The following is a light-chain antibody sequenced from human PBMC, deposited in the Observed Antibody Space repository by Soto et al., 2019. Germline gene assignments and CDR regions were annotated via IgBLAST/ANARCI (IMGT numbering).Light chain of an antibody. CDR1: SSDIGSYDF. J-gene: IGLJ2*01. Sequence: QSALTQPASVSGSPGQSITISCTGSSSDIGSYDFVSWYQQYPGKAPKLAIFEVNKRHSGISDRFSGAKAGNTASLTISGLQADDEAVYYCCAYAGSSILVFGGGTKLTVL. V-gene: IGLV2-23*02. CDR3: CAYAGSSILV. CDR2: EVN.